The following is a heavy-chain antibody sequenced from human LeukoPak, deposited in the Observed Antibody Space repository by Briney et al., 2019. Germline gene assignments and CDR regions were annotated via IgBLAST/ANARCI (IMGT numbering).Heavy chain of an antibody. CDR2: IYYDGRT. D-gene: IGHD6-25*01. J-gene: IGHJ6*02. CDR3: VRRGHTAAAT. Sequence: PSETLSLTCIVSGGSFSSSSYYWVWIRQPPGKGLEWIGSIYYDGRTYYNPSLRSRLTISVDTSKNQFSLKVISVTAADTALYYCVRRGHTAAATWGQGTTVTVSS. V-gene: IGHV4-39*01. CDR1: GGSFSSSSYY.